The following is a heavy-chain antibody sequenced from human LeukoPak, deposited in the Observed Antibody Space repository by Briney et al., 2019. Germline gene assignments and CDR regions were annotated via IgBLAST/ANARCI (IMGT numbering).Heavy chain of an antibody. CDR3: AKDLPNAPQIDY. Sequence: PGGSLRLSCATPGFIFSSYGMHWVRQAPGKGLEWVAVISYDGSNKYYADSVKGRFTISRDNSKNTLYLQMHSLRAEDTAVYYCAKDLPNAPQIDYWGQGTLSPSPQ. CDR1: GFIFSSYG. CDR2: ISYDGSNK. J-gene: IGHJ4*02. V-gene: IGHV3-30*18.